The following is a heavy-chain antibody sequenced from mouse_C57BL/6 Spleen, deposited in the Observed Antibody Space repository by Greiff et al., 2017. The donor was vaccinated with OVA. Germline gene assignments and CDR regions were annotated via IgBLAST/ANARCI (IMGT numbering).Heavy chain of an antibody. V-gene: IGHV1-18*01. D-gene: IGHD1-1*01. Sequence: EVQLQQSGPELVKPGASVKIPCKASGYTFTDYNMDWVKQSHGKSLEWIGDINPNNGGTIYNQKFKGKATLTVDKSSSTAYMELRSLTSEDTAVYYCARWDDYGSSYWFAYWGQGTLVTVSA. J-gene: IGHJ3*01. CDR2: INPNNGGT. CDR1: GYTFTDYN. CDR3: ARWDDYGSSYWFAY.